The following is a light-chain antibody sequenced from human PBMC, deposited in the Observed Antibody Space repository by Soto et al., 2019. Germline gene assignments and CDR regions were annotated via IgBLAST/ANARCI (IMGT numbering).Light chain of an antibody. Sequence: DIQMTQSPSYQSASVGDRVTITCRASQNMSSYLNWYQEKPGKAPKLLIYGASTLHSGVPSRFSGSGSMTDFTLTISSLQAEDFATYYCQQSNSTPFTFGPGTKVDIK. CDR2: GAS. CDR3: QQSNSTPFT. CDR1: QNMSSY. V-gene: IGKV1-39*01. J-gene: IGKJ3*01.